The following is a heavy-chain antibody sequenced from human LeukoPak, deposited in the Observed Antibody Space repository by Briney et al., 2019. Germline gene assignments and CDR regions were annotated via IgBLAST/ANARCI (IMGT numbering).Heavy chain of an antibody. CDR1: GFTFSNYA. CDR2: IWYDGSNK. J-gene: IGHJ4*02. CDR3: GAVRGPDSSRWYSDY. V-gene: IGHV3-33*08. D-gene: IGHD6-13*01. Sequence: PGGSLRLSCAASGFTFSNYAMSWVRQAPGKGLEWGALIWYDGSNKYYADSVKGRFTISRDNSKSTLYLQMNSLRAEDTAVYYCGAVRGPDSSRWYSDYWGQGTLVTVSS.